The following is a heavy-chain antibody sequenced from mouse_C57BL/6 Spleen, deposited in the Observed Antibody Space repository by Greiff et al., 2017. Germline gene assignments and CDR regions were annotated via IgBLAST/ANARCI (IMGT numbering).Heavy chain of an antibody. CDR3: VRHDSSAWFAY. D-gene: IGHD3-2*01. V-gene: IGHV10-1*01. CDR2: IRSKSNNYAT. CDR1: GFSFNTYA. J-gene: IGHJ3*01. Sequence: EVKLMESGGGLVQPKGSLKLSCAASGFSFNTYAMNWVRQAPGKGLEWVARIRSKSNNYATYYADSVKDRFTISRDDSESMLYLQMNNLKTEDTAMYYCVRHDSSAWFAYWGQGTLVTVSA.